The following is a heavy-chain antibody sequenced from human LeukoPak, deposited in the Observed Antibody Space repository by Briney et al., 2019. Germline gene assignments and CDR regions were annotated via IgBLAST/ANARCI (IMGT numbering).Heavy chain of an antibody. CDR2: IYHSGST. J-gene: IGHJ5*02. V-gene: IGHV4-38-2*02. CDR1: GYSISSGYY. Sequence: SETLSLTCTVSGYSISSGYYWGWIRQPPGKGLEWIGSIYHSGSTYYNPSLKSRVTISVDTSKNQFSLKLSSVTAADTAVYYCAREIGPIMDNWFDPWGQGTLVTVSS. D-gene: IGHD3-16*01. CDR3: AREIGPIMDNWFDP.